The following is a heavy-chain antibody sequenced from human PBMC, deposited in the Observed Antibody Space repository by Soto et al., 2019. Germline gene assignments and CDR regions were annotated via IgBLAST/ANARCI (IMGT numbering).Heavy chain of an antibody. CDR2: ISYDGNNK. Sequence: QVQLVQSGGGVVQPGRSLRLSCAASGFTFSSYAMHWVRQAPGKGLEWVAVISYDGNNKYYADSVKGRFTISRDNSTNTLYLQMNSLRPEDTAVYYCASVPDFDYWGQGTLVTVSS. CDR1: GFTFSSYA. J-gene: IGHJ4*02. CDR3: ASVPDFDY. V-gene: IGHV3-30-3*01.